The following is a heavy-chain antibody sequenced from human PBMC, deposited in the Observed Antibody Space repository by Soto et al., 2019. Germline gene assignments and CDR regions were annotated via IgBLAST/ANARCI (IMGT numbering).Heavy chain of an antibody. Sequence: WASVKVSCKASGYTFTGYYMHWVRQAPGQGLEWMGWINPNSGGTNYAQKFQGRVTMTRDTSISAAYMELSRLRSDDTAVYYCARTDIVVVPAAIDYYYYYGMDVWGQGTLVTVSS. J-gene: IGHJ6*02. CDR2: INPNSGGT. CDR1: GYTFTGYY. CDR3: ARTDIVVVPAAIDYYYYYGMDV. D-gene: IGHD2-2*02. V-gene: IGHV1-2*02.